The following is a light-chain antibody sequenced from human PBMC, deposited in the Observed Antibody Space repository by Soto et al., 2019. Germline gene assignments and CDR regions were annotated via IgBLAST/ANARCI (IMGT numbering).Light chain of an antibody. Sequence: SYELTQPPSVSVAPGQTAMITCGGNDIGSKSVHWYQQRPGQAPVLVVYDDRDRPSGIPERFSGSNSGSTATLTISRVEAGDEDDYYYQVWDRNNNHVLFGGGTKLTVL. CDR2: DDR. CDR1: DIGSKS. V-gene: IGLV3-21*02. CDR3: QVWDRNNNHVL. J-gene: IGLJ3*02.